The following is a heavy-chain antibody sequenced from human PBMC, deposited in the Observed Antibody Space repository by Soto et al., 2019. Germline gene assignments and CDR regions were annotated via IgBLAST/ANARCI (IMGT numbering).Heavy chain of an antibody. J-gene: IGHJ4*02. Sequence: HPGGSLRLSCAASGFTFSDYGMHWVRQAPGKGLEWLAVISYDGSSKYYADSVKGRFTISRDNSKNMLYLQMSSLRIEDTAVFSCAKDTSRVGSTRGPFDCWGQGTLVTVSS. V-gene: IGHV3-30*18. CDR2: ISYDGSSK. CDR1: GFTFSDYG. CDR3: AKDTSRVGSTRGPFDC. D-gene: IGHD1-26*01.